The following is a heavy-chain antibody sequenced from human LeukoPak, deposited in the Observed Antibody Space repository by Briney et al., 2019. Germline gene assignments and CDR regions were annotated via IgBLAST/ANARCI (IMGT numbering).Heavy chain of an antibody. V-gene: IGHV1-69*05. D-gene: IGHD3-22*01. J-gene: IGHJ5*02. CDR1: GGTFSSYV. Sequence: SVTVSCKASGGTFSSYVISWVRQAPGQELEWMGRIIPFFGTAHYAQKFQGRVTITTDGSTSTDYMELSSLRSEDTAVYYCAREQRDYYDSSGYYAGNWFDPWGQGTLVTVSA. CDR3: AREQRDYYDSSGYYAGNWFDP. CDR2: IIPFFGTA.